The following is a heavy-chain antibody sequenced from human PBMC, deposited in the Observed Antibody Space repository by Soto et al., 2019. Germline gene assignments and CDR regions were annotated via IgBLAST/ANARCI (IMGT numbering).Heavy chain of an antibody. J-gene: IGHJ4*02. CDR1: GGSISSGGYS. D-gene: IGHD2-8*01. CDR2: IDHSGST. V-gene: IGHV4-30-2*01. CDR3: GRGHDANND. Sequence: QVQPQESGSGLVKPSQTLSLTCAVSGGSISSGGYSWSWIRQPPGKALEWIGYIDHSGSTYYNPSLKSRVTISLDTSKNHYSLQLNSVTAAGTAVYYCGRGHDANNDWGQGTLVTVSS.